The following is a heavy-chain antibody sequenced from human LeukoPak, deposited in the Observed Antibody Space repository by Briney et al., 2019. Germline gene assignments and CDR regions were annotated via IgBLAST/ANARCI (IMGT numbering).Heavy chain of an antibody. V-gene: IGHV1-8*03. CDR3: ARASLRAFDAFDI. Sequence: GVSVKVSCKASGYTFTSYDINWVRQATGQGLEWMGWMNPNSGNTGYAQKFQGRVTITRNTSISTAYMELSSLRSEDTAVYYCARASLRAFDAFDIWGQGTMVTVSS. CDR1: GYTFTSYD. D-gene: IGHD3-16*01. CDR2: MNPNSGNT. J-gene: IGHJ3*02.